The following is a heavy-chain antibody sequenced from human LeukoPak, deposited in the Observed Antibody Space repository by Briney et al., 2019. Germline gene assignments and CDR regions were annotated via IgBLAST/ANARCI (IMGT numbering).Heavy chain of an antibody. CDR2: IRSDGSIT. V-gene: IGHV3-74*01. CDR1: GFTFSGYW. J-gene: IGHJ4*02. CDR3: ARDGRSGNFNK. Sequence: GGSLRLSCAASGFTFSGYWMHWVRQAPGKGLAWVSVIRSDGSITTYADSVKGRFTISRDTAKNTLYLQMNSLRAEDTAVYYCARDGRSGNFNKWGQGTLVSVSS. D-gene: IGHD1-26*01.